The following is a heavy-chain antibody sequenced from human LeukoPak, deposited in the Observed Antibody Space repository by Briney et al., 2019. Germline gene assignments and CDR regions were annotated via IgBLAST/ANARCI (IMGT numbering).Heavy chain of an antibody. CDR3: ARDLDYFVMDS. J-gene: IGHJ4*02. V-gene: IGHV3-7*01. CDR1: GFTFTSYW. D-gene: IGHD3-10*01. Sequence: GGSLRLSCEASGFTFTSYWMGWVRQAPGKGLEWVANIMKDGGHKNYVDSVKGRFTISRGNAKNSLFLQMNSLRVEDTAVYYCARDLDYFVMDSWGQGTLVTVSS. CDR2: IMKDGGHK.